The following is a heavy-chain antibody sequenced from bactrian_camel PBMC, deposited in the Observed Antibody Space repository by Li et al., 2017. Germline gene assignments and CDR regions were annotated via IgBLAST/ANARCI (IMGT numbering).Heavy chain of an antibody. Sequence: VQLVESGGDLVQPGGSLTLSCVASGDSFNSYYAAWFRQAPGQEREGVAAIDTTGSATYAYSVSGRFTISHDNAKNTVYLQMDSLKSEDTAVYYCAGPLDYGLPWGQGTQVTVS. CDR2: IDTTGSA. J-gene: IGHJ6*01. V-gene: IGHV3S53*01. CDR3: AGPLDYGLP. D-gene: IGHD4*01. CDR1: GDSFNSYY.